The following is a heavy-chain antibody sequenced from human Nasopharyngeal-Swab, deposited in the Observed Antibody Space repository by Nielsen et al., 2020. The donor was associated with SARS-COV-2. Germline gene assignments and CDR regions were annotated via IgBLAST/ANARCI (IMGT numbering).Heavy chain of an antibody. CDR1: GFTFSSYA. J-gene: IGHJ4*02. CDR3: ARGRGGSYFSYFEY. CDR2: ISYDGSNK. D-gene: IGHD1-26*01. V-gene: IGHV3-30-3*01. Sequence: GESLKISCAASGFTFSSYAMHWVRQAPGRGLEWVAVISYDGSNKYYADSVKGRFTISRDNSKNTLYLQMNSLRGEDTAVYYCARGRGGSYFSYFEYWGQGTLVTVS.